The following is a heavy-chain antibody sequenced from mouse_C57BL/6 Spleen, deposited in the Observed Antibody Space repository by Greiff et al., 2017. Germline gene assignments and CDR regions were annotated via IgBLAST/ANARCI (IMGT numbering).Heavy chain of an antibody. V-gene: IGHV1-4*01. CDR2: INPSSGYT. Sequence: QVQLKQSGAELARPGASVKMSCKASGYTFTSYTMHWVKQRPGQGLEWIGYINPSSGYTKYNQKFKDKATLTADKSSSTAYMQLSSLPSEDSAVYYCAREGYYGSSPMDYWGQGTSVTASS. CDR3: AREGYYGSSPMDY. J-gene: IGHJ4*01. CDR1: GYTFTSYT. D-gene: IGHD1-1*01.